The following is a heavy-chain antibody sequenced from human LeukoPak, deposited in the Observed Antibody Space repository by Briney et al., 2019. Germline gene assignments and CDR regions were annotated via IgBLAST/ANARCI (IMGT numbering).Heavy chain of an antibody. CDR3: ARAAMVRGVIMPYFDY. V-gene: IGHV1-18*04. CDR2: ISAYNGNT. CDR1: GYTFTNYY. Sequence: ASVKVSCKASGYTFTNYYIHWVRQAPGQGLEWMGWISAYNGNTNYAQKLQGRVTMTTDTSTSTAYMELRSLRSDDTAVYYCARAAMVRGVIMPYFDYWGQGTLVTVSS. J-gene: IGHJ4*02. D-gene: IGHD3-10*01.